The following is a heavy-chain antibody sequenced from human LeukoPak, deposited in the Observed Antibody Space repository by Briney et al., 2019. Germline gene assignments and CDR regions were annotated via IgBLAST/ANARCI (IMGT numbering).Heavy chain of an antibody. J-gene: IGHJ3*02. CDR1: GFTFSDYY. V-gene: IGHV3-11*04. CDR3: LTILETTIDAFDI. Sequence: PGGSLRLSCAASGFTFSDYYMSWIRQAPGKGLEWVSYISSSGSTIYYADSVKGRFTISRDNAKNSLYLQMNSLRAEDTAVYYCLTILETTIDAFDIWGQGTMVTVSS. D-gene: IGHD1-26*01. CDR2: ISSSGSTI.